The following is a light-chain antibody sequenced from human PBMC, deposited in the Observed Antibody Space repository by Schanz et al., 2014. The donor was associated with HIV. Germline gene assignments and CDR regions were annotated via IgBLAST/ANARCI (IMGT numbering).Light chain of an antibody. CDR3: QQRSNWPSLT. V-gene: IGKV3D-20*02. CDR2: GAS. J-gene: IGKJ4*01. CDR1: QSVSSSY. Sequence: ETVLTQSPGSLSLSPGERATLSCRASQSVSSSYLAWYQQKPGQAPRLLIYGASSRATGIPDRFSGSGSGTDFTLTISRLEPEDFAVYYCQQRSNWPSLTFGGGTKVEIK.